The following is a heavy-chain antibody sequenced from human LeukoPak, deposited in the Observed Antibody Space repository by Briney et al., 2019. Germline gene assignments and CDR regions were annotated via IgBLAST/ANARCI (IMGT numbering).Heavy chain of an antibody. D-gene: IGHD3-22*01. Sequence: HPGGSLRLSCVASGFTFNNYAMSWVRQAPGRGLEWASSTAGSGISKDYADSVKGRFTISKDKSKNTLYLQMDNLRAEDTGVYFCARLPTFYYDSSSYHYDYWGQGTLVTVSS. V-gene: IGHV3-23*01. J-gene: IGHJ4*02. CDR2: TAGSGISK. CDR3: ARLPTFYYDSSSYHYDY. CDR1: GFTFNNYA.